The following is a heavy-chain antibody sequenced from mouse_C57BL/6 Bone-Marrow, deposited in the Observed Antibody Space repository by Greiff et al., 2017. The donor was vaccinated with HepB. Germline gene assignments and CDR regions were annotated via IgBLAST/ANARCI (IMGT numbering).Heavy chain of an antibody. J-gene: IGHJ1*03. Sequence: EVKLVESGGGLVKPGGSLKLSCAASGFTFSDYGMHWVRQAPEKGLEWVAYISSGSSTIYYADTVKGRFTIPRDNAKNTLFLQMTSLGSEDTAMYSCARLDRGYFDVWGTGTTVTVSS. V-gene: IGHV5-17*01. CDR1: GFTFSDYG. CDR2: ISSGSSTI. CDR3: ARLDRGYFDV.